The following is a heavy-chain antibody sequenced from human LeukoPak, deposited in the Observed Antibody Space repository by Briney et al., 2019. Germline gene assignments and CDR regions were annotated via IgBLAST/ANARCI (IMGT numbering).Heavy chain of an antibody. Sequence: SQTLSLTCAISGDSVTSGIWNWIRQSPSRGLEWLGRTYHWSKWFNDYAVSVESRMTINADTSRNQFSLQLNSVTPEDTAVYYCARDLHGSRGEFDYWGQGTLVTVSS. D-gene: IGHD3-16*01. CDR2: TYHWSKWFN. V-gene: IGHV6-1*01. CDR1: GDSVTSGI. J-gene: IGHJ4*02. CDR3: ARDLHGSRGEFDY.